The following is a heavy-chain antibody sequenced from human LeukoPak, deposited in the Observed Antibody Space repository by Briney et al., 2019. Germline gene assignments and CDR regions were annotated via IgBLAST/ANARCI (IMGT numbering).Heavy chain of an antibody. D-gene: IGHD6-13*01. Sequence: GGSLRLSCAASGFTFSSYWMSWVRQAPGKGLEWVANIKQDGSEKYYVDSVKGRFTISRDNAKNSLYLQMNSPRAEDTAVYYCARGPRAGYSSSWPYYYYYMDVWGKGTTVTVSS. V-gene: IGHV3-7*01. J-gene: IGHJ6*03. CDR3: ARGPRAGYSSSWPYYYYYMDV. CDR1: GFTFSSYW. CDR2: IKQDGSEK.